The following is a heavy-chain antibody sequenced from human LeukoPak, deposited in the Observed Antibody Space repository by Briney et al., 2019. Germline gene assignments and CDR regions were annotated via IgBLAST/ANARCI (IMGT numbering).Heavy chain of an antibody. D-gene: IGHD2-15*01. J-gene: IGHJ4*02. CDR3: ARGSRNCSGGSCYSSWDY. Sequence: SETLSLTCTVSDGSISSYYWNWIRQPAGKGLEWIGRIYSSGSTNYNPSLKSRVTMSVDTSKNQFSLDLSSVTAADTALYYCARGSRNCSGGSCYSSWDYWGQGTLVTVSS. CDR1: DGSISSYY. CDR2: IYSSGST. V-gene: IGHV4-4*07.